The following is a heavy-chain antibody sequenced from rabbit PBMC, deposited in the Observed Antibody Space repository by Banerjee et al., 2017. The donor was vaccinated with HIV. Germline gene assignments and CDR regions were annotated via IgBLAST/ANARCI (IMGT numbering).Heavy chain of an antibody. J-gene: IGHJ4*01. V-gene: IGHV1S45*01. CDR3: ARDLAGVIGWNFNL. CDR2: INTISGDT. CDR1: GIDFSSYG. D-gene: IGHD4-1*01. Sequence: QEQLVESGGGLVTLGGSLELSCKASGIDFSSYGISWVRQAPGKGLEWIACINTISGDTVYATWAKGRFTISKASWTTVTLQMTSLTAADTASYFCARDLAGVIGWNFNLWGPGTLVTVS.